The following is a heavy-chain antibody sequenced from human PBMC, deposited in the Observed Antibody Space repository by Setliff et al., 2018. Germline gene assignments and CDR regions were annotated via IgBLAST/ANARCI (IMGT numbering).Heavy chain of an antibody. V-gene: IGHV4-38-2*02. CDR3: ARRRGGRRVGSGNFDY. CDR2: IYYSGST. D-gene: IGHD2-15*01. J-gene: IGHJ4*02. Sequence: SETLSLTCTVSGYSISSGYYWGWIRQPPGKGLEWIGSIYYSGSTYYNPSLKSRVTISVDTSKNQFSLKLSSVTAADTAVYYCARRRGGRRVGSGNFDYWGQGTLVTVSS. CDR1: GYSISSGYY.